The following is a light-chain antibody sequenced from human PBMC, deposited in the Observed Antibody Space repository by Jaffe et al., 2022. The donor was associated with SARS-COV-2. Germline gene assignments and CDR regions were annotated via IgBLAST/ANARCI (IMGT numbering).Light chain of an antibody. CDR3: QQLNTYS. Sequence: DIQLTQSPSFLSASVGDRVSITCRASQGISSYLAWYQQKPGKAPKVLIYAASTLQAGVPARFTGSGSGTEFTLTISSLQPEDFATYYCQQLNTYSFGGGTKVEIK. CDR2: AAS. J-gene: IGKJ4*01. CDR1: QGISSY. V-gene: IGKV1-9*01.